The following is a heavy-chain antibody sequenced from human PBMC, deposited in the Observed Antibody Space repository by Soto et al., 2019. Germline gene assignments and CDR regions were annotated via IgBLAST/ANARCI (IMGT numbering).Heavy chain of an antibody. CDR1: GFTFTDYD. CDR3: TRPCRYCNGGGPGNWFDP. V-gene: IGHV3-11*01. CDR2: ISYSGTTI. D-gene: IGHD2-8*02. Sequence: VESGGGLVKPGGSLRLACATSGFTFTDYDMSWIRQAPGKGLEWVSYISYSGTTIYYADSVRGRFAISRDNAEKSLYLHMNSLRAEDTAVYYCTRPCRYCNGGGPGNWFDPWGQGTLVTVSS. J-gene: IGHJ5*02.